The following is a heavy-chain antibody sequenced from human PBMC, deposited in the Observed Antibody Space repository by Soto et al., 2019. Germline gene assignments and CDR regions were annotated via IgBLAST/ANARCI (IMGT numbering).Heavy chain of an antibody. CDR2: INAGNGNT. Sequence: EASVKVSCKASGYTFTSYAMHWVRQAPGQRLEWMGWINAGNGNTKYSQKFQGRVTITRDTSASTAYMELSSLRSEDTAVYYCATGQGYDILTGYYTPYYYYGMDVWGQGTTVTVSS. J-gene: IGHJ6*02. CDR3: ATGQGYDILTGYYTPYYYYGMDV. V-gene: IGHV1-3*01. CDR1: GYTFTSYA. D-gene: IGHD3-9*01.